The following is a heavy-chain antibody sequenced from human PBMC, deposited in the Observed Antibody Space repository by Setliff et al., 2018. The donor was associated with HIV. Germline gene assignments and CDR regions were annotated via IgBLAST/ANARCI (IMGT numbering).Heavy chain of an antibody. J-gene: IGHJ4*02. Sequence: GESLKISCRGSGYTFTNYWIGWVRQMPGRGLEWMGIIYPGDSDTRYSPSFEGRFTISRDNSKNTLYLQMNRLRADDTAIYYCAKGASLVPRRPHFCYFDYWGQGALVTVSS. D-gene: IGHD3-16*02. CDR2: IYPGDSDT. CDR3: AKGASLVPRRPHFCYFDY. V-gene: IGHV5-51*01. CDR1: GYTFTNYW.